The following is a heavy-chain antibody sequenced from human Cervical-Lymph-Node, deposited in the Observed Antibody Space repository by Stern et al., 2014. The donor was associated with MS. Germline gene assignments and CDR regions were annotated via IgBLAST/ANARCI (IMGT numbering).Heavy chain of an antibody. Sequence: QVQLVQSGAEVKKPGSSVKGSCKASGYTFSRYTISWVRHAPGQGLEWMGGIIPIFGKAKSAPKFQDRLSMTADEATSTAYMELSSLTSDDTAVYYCTRDGDHDVFDVWGQGTKVIVSS. D-gene: IGHD4-17*01. CDR3: TRDGDHDVFDV. J-gene: IGHJ3*01. CDR2: IIPIFGKA. V-gene: IGHV1-69*01. CDR1: GYTFSRYT.